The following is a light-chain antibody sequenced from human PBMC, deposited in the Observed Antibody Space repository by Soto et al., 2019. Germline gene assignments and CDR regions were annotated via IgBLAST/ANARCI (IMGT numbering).Light chain of an antibody. CDR2: RAS. V-gene: IGKV1-5*03. CDR1: QTINTW. CDR3: EEYETYSVT. J-gene: IGKJ3*01. Sequence: DIQMTQSPSTLSASVGVRVTITCRASQTINTWLAWYQQKPGKAPKLLIYRASNLVSGVPSRFSGSGSGTEFTLTISSLQPDDFSIYYCEEYETYSVTFGPGTKVDV.